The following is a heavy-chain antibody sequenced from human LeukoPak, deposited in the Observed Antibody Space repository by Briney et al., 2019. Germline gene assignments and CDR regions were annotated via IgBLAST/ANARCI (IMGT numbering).Heavy chain of an antibody. D-gene: IGHD1-20*01. V-gene: IGHV3-23*01. Sequence: PGGSLRLSCAASGFTFSSYAMSWVRQAPGKGLEWVSAISGSGGSTYYADSVKGRFTISRDNSKNTLYLQMNSLRAEDTAVYYCASLNWNDRFTCYFDYWGQGTLVTVSS. CDR3: ASLNWNDRFTCYFDY. CDR2: ISGSGGST. CDR1: GFTFSSYA. J-gene: IGHJ4*02.